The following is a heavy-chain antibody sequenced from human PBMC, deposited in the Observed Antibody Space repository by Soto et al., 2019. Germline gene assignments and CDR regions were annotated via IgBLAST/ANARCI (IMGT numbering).Heavy chain of an antibody. Sequence: SETLSLTCAVSSGSISSSNWWSWVRQPPGKGLEWIGEIYHSGSTNYNPSLKSRVTISVDKSKNQFSLKLSSVTAADTAVYYCAGGVAARHFFDYWGQGTLVTVS. CDR1: SGSISSSNW. V-gene: IGHV4-4*02. D-gene: IGHD6-6*01. CDR3: AGGVAARHFFDY. J-gene: IGHJ4*02. CDR2: IYHSGST.